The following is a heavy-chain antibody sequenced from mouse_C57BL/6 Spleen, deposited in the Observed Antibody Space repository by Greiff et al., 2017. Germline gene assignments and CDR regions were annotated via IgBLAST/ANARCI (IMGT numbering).Heavy chain of an antibody. D-gene: IGHD2-1*01. J-gene: IGHJ4*01. CDR3: TTGGNYGGYAMDY. V-gene: IGHV14-4*01. CDR1: GFNIKDDY. Sequence: EVKLMESGAELVRPGASVKLSCTASGFNIKDDYMHWVKQRPEQGLEWIGWLDPENGDTEYASEFQGKATITADTSSNTAYLQLSSLTSEDTSVYYCTTGGNYGGYAMDYWGQGTSVTVSS. CDR2: LDPENGDT.